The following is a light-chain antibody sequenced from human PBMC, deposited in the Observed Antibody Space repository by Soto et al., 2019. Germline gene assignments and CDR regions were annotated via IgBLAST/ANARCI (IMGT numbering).Light chain of an antibody. CDR1: QSISSW. CDR3: QQYNSYST. CDR2: KAS. J-gene: IGKJ1*01. V-gene: IGKV1-5*03. Sequence: IQMTQSPSSLSASVGDRVTITFRASQSISSWLAWYQQKPGKAPKLLIYKASSLESGVPSRFSGSGSGTEFTLTISSLQPDDFATYYCQQYNSYSTFGQGTKV.